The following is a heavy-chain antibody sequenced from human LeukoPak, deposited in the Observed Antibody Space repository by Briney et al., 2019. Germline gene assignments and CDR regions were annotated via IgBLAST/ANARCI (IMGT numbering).Heavy chain of an antibody. CDR1: GFTFSNAW. V-gene: IGHV3-15*01. J-gene: IGHJ4*02. CDR2: IKSKTDGGTT. D-gene: IGHD6-13*01. Sequence: PGGSLRLSCAASGFTFSNAWMSWVRQAPGKGLEWVGRIKSKTDGGTTDYAAPVKGRFTISRDDSKNTLYLQMNSLKTEDTAVYYCTTDGPIAAAEDFDYWGQGTLVTVSS. CDR3: TTDGPIAAAEDFDY.